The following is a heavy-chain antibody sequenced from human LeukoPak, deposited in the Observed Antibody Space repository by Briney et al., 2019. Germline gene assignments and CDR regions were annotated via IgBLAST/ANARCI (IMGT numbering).Heavy chain of an antibody. CDR3: ARVRGIAAATLYYYYYMDV. Sequence: PSETLSLTCTVSGGSISSYYWSWIRQPPGKGLEWIGYIYYSGSTNYNPSLKSRVTISVDTSKNQFSLKLSSVTAADTAVYYCARVRGIAAATLYYYYYMDVWGKGTTVTVSS. CDR2: IYYSGST. V-gene: IGHV4-59*08. J-gene: IGHJ6*03. D-gene: IGHD6-13*01. CDR1: GGSISSYY.